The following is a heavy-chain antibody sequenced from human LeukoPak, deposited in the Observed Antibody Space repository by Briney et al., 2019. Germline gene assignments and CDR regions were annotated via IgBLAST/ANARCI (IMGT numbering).Heavy chain of an antibody. J-gene: IGHJ4*02. Sequence: GGSLRLSCAASGFTFSSYGMHWVRQAPGKGLEWVAFIRYDGSNKYYADSVKGRFTISRDNSKNTLYLQMNSLRADDTAVYYCAKEVVGPGDPGVDYWGQGTLVTVSS. D-gene: IGHD3-10*01. CDR2: IRYDGSNK. V-gene: IGHV3-30*02. CDR1: GFTFSSYG. CDR3: AKEVVGPGDPGVDY.